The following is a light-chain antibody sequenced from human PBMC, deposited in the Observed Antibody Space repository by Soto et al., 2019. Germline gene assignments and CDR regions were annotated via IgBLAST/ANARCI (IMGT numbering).Light chain of an antibody. CDR2: DDN. CDR1: NIGITI. V-gene: IGLV3-21*02. Sequence: SYVLTQPPSVSVAPGQTARITCGENNIGITIVHWYQQKPGQAPVLVVYDDNDRPSGIPERFSGSNSGNTATLTISRVEAGDGADYYCQVWDTSTDHVLFGGGTKLTVL. J-gene: IGLJ2*01. CDR3: QVWDTSTDHVL.